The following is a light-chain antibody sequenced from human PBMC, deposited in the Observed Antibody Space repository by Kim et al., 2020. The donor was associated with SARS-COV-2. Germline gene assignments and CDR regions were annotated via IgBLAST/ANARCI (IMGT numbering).Light chain of an antibody. CDR2: NTS. CDR3: QQRFSWPLT. CDR1: QFIGSY. Sequence: PAEKATLSCRAVQFIGSYLASYQQKPVQAPRLIISNTSKRTTGIPARFSGSKSRTDFTLTISSLESEYFAIYYCQQRFSWPLTFGGGTKLDIK. V-gene: IGKV3-11*01. J-gene: IGKJ4*01.